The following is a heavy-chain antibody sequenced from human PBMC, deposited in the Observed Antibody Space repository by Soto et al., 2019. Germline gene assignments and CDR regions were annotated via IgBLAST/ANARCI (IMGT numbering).Heavy chain of an antibody. CDR2: IWYDGTEK. V-gene: IGHV3-33*01. J-gene: IGHJ4*02. D-gene: IGHD6-19*01. Sequence: GGSLRLSFATSGFSFRNYVMHWVRKAPGKGLEWVAVIWYDGTEKYYTDSVRGRFTISRDNSKDTLYLQMNSLRVEDTAVYYCARGWFRSGGDFDSWGQGALVTVS. CDR3: ARGWFRSGGDFDS. CDR1: GFSFRNYV.